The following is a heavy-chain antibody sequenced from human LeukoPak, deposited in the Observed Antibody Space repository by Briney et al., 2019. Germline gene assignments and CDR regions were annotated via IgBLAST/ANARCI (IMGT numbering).Heavy chain of an antibody. CDR1: GYSFTSYW. Sequence: GESLNISCKGSGYSFTSYWIGWVRQMPGKGLEWMGIIYPGDSDTRYSPSFQGQVTISADKSISTAYLQWSSLKASDTAMYYCARHRGSSGFYYYYYYMDVWGKGTTVTVSS. CDR3: ARHRGSSGFYYYYYYMDV. J-gene: IGHJ6*03. D-gene: IGHD6-19*01. V-gene: IGHV5-51*01. CDR2: IYPGDSDT.